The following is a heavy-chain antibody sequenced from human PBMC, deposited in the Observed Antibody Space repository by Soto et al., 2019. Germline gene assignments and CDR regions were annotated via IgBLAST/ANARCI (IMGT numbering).Heavy chain of an antibody. V-gene: IGHV4-59*01. CDR3: ARDRGAAMVQDYWFDP. Sequence: QVQLQESGPGLVKPSETLSLTCTVSGGSISSYYWSWIRQPPGKGLEWIGYIYYSGSTNYNPSLKSRVTISVDTSKNQFSLKLSSVTAADTAVYYCARDRGAAMVQDYWFDPWGQGTLVTVSS. CDR1: GGSISSYY. D-gene: IGHD5-18*01. J-gene: IGHJ5*02. CDR2: IYYSGST.